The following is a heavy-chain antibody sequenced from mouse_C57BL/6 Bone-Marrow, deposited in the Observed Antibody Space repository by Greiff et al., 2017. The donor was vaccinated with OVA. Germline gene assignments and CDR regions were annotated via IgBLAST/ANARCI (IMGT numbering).Heavy chain of an antibody. J-gene: IGHJ4*01. CDR2: ISNAGGST. Sequence: EVMLVESGGGLVQPGGSLKLSCAASGFTFSDYYMYWVRQTPEKRLEWVAYISNAGGSTYYPDTVKGRFPISRDTAQNTLYRQMSRLKSAVTAMYYWARHRGYVGSYYAMDYWGQGTSVTVSS. D-gene: IGHD2-2*01. V-gene: IGHV5-12*01. CDR3: ARHRGYVGSYYAMDY. CDR1: GFTFSDYY.